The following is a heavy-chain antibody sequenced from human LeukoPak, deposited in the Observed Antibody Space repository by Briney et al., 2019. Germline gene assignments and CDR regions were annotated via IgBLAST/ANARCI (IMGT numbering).Heavy chain of an antibody. CDR3: ARDEDPMVYYGSGSYSRWFDP. V-gene: IGHV4-4*07. CDR2: IYTSGST. Sequence: SETLSLTCTVSGGSISSYYWSWIRQPAGKGLEWIGRIYTSGSTNYNPSLKSRVTMSVDTSKNQFSLKLSSVTAADTAVYYCARDEDPMVYYGSGSYSRWFDPWGQGTLVTVSS. D-gene: IGHD3-10*01. J-gene: IGHJ5*02. CDR1: GGSISSYY.